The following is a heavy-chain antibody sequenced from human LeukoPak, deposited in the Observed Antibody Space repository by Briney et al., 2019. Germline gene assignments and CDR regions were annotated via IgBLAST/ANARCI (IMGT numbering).Heavy chain of an antibody. Sequence: GGSLRLSCAASGFTFSSYSMNWVRQAPGKGLEWVSVIYSGGRTYYADSVKGRFTISRDNSKNTLYLQMNSLRAEDTAVYYCAKDLCSSTSCYFDYWGQGTLVTVSS. V-gene: IGHV3-66*01. CDR2: IYSGGRT. D-gene: IGHD2-2*01. J-gene: IGHJ4*02. CDR1: GFTFSSYS. CDR3: AKDLCSSTSCYFDY.